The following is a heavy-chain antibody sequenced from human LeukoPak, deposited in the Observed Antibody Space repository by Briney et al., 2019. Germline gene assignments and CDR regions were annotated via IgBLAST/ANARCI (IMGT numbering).Heavy chain of an antibody. D-gene: IGHD6-19*01. V-gene: IGHV1-2*02. CDR1: GYTFTGYY. CDR3: ARVERPGIAVAVDFDY. Sequence: ASVKVSCKASGYTFTGYYMHWVRQAPGQGREWMGWINPNSGGTNYAQKFQGRVTMTRDTSISTAYMELSRLRSEDTAVYYCARVERPGIAVAVDFDYWGQGTLVTVSS. CDR2: INPNSGGT. J-gene: IGHJ4*02.